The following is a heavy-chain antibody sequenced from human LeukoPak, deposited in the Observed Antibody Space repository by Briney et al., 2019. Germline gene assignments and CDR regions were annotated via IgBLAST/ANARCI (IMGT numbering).Heavy chain of an antibody. D-gene: IGHD6-19*01. CDR1: GFTFEDYA. CDR2: ISWSGGST. V-gene: IGHV3-20*04. Sequence: PGGSLRLSCEASGFTFEDYAMTWVRQAPGKGLEWVSGISWSGGSTGYGDSVKGRFTISRDNSKNSLYLQMSSLRSEDTALYYCARESERSGWYDYWGQGTLVTVSS. CDR3: ARESERSGWYDY. J-gene: IGHJ4*02.